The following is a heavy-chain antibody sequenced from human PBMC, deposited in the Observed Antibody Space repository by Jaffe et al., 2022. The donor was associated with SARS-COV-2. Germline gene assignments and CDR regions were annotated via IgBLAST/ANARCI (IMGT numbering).Heavy chain of an antibody. J-gene: IGHJ4*02. CDR3: AKCLEWELLGGGFDY. CDR1: GFTFSSYG. Sequence: QVQLVESGGGVVQPGRSLRLSCAASGFTFSSYGMHWVRQAPGKGLEWVAVISYDGSNKYYADSVKGRFTISRDNSKNTLYLQMNSLRAEDTAVYYCAKCLEWELLGGGFDYWGQGTLVTVSS. D-gene: IGHD1-26*01. V-gene: IGHV3-30*18. CDR2: ISYDGSNK.